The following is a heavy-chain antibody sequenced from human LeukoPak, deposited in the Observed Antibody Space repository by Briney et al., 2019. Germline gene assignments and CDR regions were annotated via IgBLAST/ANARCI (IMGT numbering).Heavy chain of an antibody. Sequence: ASVKVSCKASGYTFTSYGITWVRQAPGQGLEWMGWISAYNGNTKYEQKLQGRVTMTTDTSTSTAYMELRSLRSDDTAVYYCAILSVTSVDAFDIWGQGTMVTVSS. CDR2: ISAYNGNT. J-gene: IGHJ3*02. D-gene: IGHD4-17*01. CDR1: GYTFTSYG. CDR3: AILSVTSVDAFDI. V-gene: IGHV1-18*01.